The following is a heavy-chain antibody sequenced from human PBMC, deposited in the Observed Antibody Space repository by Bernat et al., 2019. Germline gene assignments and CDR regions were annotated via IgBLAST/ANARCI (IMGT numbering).Heavy chain of an antibody. Sequence: QVTLKESGSVLVKPTETLTLTCTVSGFSLSNARMGVSWIRQPPGKALEWLAHIFSNDEKSYSTSLKSRLTISKDTSKSQVVLTMTNMDPVDTATYYCARGYSSGWYLYYYMDVWGKGTTVTVSS. V-gene: IGHV2-26*01. CDR2: IFSNDEK. CDR3: ARGYSSGWYLYYYMDV. J-gene: IGHJ6*03. D-gene: IGHD6-19*01. CDR1: GFSLSNARMG.